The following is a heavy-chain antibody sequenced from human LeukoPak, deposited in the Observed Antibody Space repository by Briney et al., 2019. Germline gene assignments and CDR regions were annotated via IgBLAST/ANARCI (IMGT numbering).Heavy chain of an antibody. CDR2: ISSSGSTI. CDR3: AELGITMIGGV. J-gene: IGHJ6*04. D-gene: IGHD3-10*02. CDR1: GFTFSSYE. V-gene: IGHV3-48*03. Sequence: QPGGSLRLSCAASGFTFSSYEMNWVRQAPGKGLEWVSYISSSGSTIYYTDSVKGRFTISRDNAKNSLYLQMNSLRAEDTAVYYCAELGITMIGGVWGKGTTVTISS.